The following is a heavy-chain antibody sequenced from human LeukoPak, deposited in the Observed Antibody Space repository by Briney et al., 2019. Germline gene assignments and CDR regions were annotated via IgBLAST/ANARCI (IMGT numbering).Heavy chain of an antibody. CDR2: IHPNTGAT. V-gene: IGHV1-2*02. D-gene: IGHD2-2*01. Sequence: ASVKVSCKSSGHTFTNYYLHWVRQAPGQGFEWLGWIHPNTGATNYAQKFQGRVPVTRDTSISTTYVELSRLTSADTAVYYCASYASGYNWLKVWGQGTLVTVSS. CDR3: ASYASGYNWLKV. J-gene: IGHJ5*02. CDR1: GHTFTNYY.